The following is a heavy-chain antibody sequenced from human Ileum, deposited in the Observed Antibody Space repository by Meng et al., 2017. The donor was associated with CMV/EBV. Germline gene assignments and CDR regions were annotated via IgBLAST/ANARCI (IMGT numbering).Heavy chain of an antibody. D-gene: IGHD4-23*01. CDR3: AKARVGGGNFYYFDY. CDR1: GFTFSSYA. V-gene: IGHV3-23*01. Sequence: GGSLRLSCAGSGFTFSSYAMSWVRQAPGKGLEWVSVISGSGGSTYYADSVKGRFTVSRDNSENTMYLQMSSLRAEDTALYYCAKARVGGGNFYYFDYWGQGTLFTVSS. J-gene: IGHJ4*02. CDR2: ISGSGGST.